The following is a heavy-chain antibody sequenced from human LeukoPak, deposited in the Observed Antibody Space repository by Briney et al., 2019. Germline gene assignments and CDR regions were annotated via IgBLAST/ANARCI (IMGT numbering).Heavy chain of an antibody. Sequence: GGSLRLSCSASGFTFSNFAMNWVRQAPGKGLEWVSIISGYGDSTYYTDSVKGRFTISRDNSKNTLYLQMNSLRAEDTAVYYCARGQYYYDSSGYYEAVDYWGQGTLVTVSS. CDR2: ISGYGDST. V-gene: IGHV3-23*01. J-gene: IGHJ4*02. CDR1: GFTFSNFA. D-gene: IGHD3-22*01. CDR3: ARGQYYYDSSGYYEAVDY.